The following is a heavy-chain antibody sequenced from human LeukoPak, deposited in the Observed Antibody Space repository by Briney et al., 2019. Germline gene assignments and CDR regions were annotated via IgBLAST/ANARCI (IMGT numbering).Heavy chain of an antibody. J-gene: IGHJ4*02. Sequence: GGSLRLSCAVSGLTFSNYWMHWVRQAPGKGLVWVSRISNDGTSTSYADSVKGRFTISRDNAKNTLYLQMNSLRAEDTAVYYCASTDYGDNWGQGTLVTVSS. V-gene: IGHV3-74*01. CDR3: ASTDYGDN. CDR2: ISNDGTST. CDR1: GLTFSNYW.